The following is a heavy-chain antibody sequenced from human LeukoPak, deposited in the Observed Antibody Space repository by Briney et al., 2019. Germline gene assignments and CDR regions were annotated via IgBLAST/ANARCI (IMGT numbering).Heavy chain of an antibody. J-gene: IGHJ4*02. V-gene: IGHV3-23*01. Sequence: GGSLRLSCAVSGLTFSRYAMSWVRQAPGKGLEWVSAISESGSGTYYADSVKGRFTISRDNSKDTLSLQMNSLRAEDTAVYYCAKDMAQGYTLGSIEQDYWGKETLVTVSS. CDR3: AKDMAQGYTLGSIEQDY. CDR2: ISESGSGT. D-gene: IGHD5-18*01. CDR1: GLTFSRYA.